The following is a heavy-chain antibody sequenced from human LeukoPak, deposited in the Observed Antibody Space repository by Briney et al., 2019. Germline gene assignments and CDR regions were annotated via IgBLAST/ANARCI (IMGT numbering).Heavy chain of an antibody. CDR2: IRYDGSNR. CDR3: ASLIAARLYYFDY. CDR1: GFTFSSYG. Sequence: PGGSLRLSYAASGFTFSSYGMHWVRQAPGKGLEWVAFIRYDGSNRYYADSVKGRFTISRDNSKNTLYLQMNSLRAEDTAVYYCASLIAARLYYFDYWGQGTLVTVSS. D-gene: IGHD6-6*01. J-gene: IGHJ4*02. V-gene: IGHV3-30*02.